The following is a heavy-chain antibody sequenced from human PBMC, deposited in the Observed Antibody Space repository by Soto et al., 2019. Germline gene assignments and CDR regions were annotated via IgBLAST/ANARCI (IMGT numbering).Heavy chain of an antibody. Sequence: QLQLQESGPGLVQPSETLSLTCTVSGGSISTTSYYWGWIRQPPGKGLEWIGTIYYSGTTYYNPSLKSRVTISVDTSKNQFSLKLTSVTAADTAVYYCARPRSLRGWKFGELNPWGQGTLVTVSS. V-gene: IGHV4-39*01. CDR1: GGSISTTSYY. D-gene: IGHD3-10*01. CDR2: IYYSGTT. J-gene: IGHJ5*02. CDR3: ARPRSLRGWKFGELNP.